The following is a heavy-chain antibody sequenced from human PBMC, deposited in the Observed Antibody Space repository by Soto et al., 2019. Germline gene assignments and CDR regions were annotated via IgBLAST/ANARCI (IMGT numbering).Heavy chain of an antibody. CDR2: IYYSGST. J-gene: IGHJ5*02. CDR1: GGSISSYY. D-gene: IGHD3-16*01. Sequence: SETLSLTCTVSGGSISSYYWSWIRQPPGKGLEWIGYIYYSGSTNYNPSLKSRVTISVDTSKNQFSLKLSSVTAADTAVSSCAGGGGAKGWFDPWGQGTLVTVSS. V-gene: IGHV4-59*01. CDR3: AGGGGAKGWFDP.